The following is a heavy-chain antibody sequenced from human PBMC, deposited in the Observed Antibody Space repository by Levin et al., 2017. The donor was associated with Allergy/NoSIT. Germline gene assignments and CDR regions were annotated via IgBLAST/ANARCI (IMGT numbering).Heavy chain of an antibody. CDR1: GFIFKNYW. J-gene: IGHJ2*01. V-gene: IGHV3-7*03. CDR2: IRQDGDEI. Sequence: GGSLRLSCAASGFIFKNYWMSWVRQAPEKGLEWVANIRQDGDEIYYMDSVRGRVTISRDNAKNSLYLQMNNLRADDTAVYYCARPRGYCSGGSCFPPDLWGRGTLVTVSS. D-gene: IGHD2-15*01. CDR3: ARPRGYCSGGSCFPPDL.